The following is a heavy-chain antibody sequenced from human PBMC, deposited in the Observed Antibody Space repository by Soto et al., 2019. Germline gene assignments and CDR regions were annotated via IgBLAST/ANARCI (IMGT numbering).Heavy chain of an antibody. CDR1: GGTFSSYA. D-gene: IGHD2-15*01. J-gene: IGHJ5*02. CDR2: IIPIFGTA. Sequence: QVQLVQSGAEVKKPGSSVKVSCKASGGTFSSYAISWVRQAPGQGLEWMGGIIPIFGTANYAQKFQGRVTRTADESTSTAYMELSSLRSEDTAVYYCARDPRDVVDQYNWFDPWGQGTLVTVSS. CDR3: ARDPRDVVDQYNWFDP. V-gene: IGHV1-69*01.